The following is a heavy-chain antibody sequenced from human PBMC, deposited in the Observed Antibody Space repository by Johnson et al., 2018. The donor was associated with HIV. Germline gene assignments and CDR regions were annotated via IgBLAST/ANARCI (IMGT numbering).Heavy chain of an antibody. CDR2: IYSGGST. CDR1: GFTVSSNY. Sequence: VQLVESGGGLIQPGGSLRLSCAASGFTVSSNYMSWVRQAPGKGLEWVSVIYSGGSTYYADSVKGRFTISRDNGRGLVYLQMHSLTAADTAVYYCARKYIWGQGTRVTVSS. V-gene: IGHV3-53*01. CDR3: ARKYI. J-gene: IGHJ3*02.